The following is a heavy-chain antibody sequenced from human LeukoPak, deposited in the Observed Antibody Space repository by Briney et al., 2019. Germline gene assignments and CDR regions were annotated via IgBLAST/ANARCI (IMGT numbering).Heavy chain of an antibody. J-gene: IGHJ4*02. Sequence: PGGSLRLYCAASGFTFDDYGMSWVRQAPGKGLEWVSGINWNGGSTGYADSVKGRFTISRDNAKNSLYLQMNSLRAEDTAVYYCARDGVTVTTKDWGQGTLVTVSS. CDR1: GFTFDDYG. V-gene: IGHV3-20*04. CDR3: ARDGVTVTTKD. CDR2: INWNGGST. D-gene: IGHD4-17*01.